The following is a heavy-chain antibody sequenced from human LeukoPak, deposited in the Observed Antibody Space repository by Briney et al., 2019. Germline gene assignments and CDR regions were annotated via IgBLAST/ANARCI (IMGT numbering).Heavy chain of an antibody. D-gene: IGHD6-6*01. CDR3: ARDSGSSHNSYNYYYMDV. J-gene: IGHJ6*03. CDR2: IYTSGST. V-gene: IGHV4-4*07. Sequence: SETLSLTCTVSGGSISSYYWSWLRQPAGKGLEWIGRIYTSGSTNYNPSLKSRVTISVDTSKNQFSLKLSSVTAADTAVYYCARDSGSSHNSYNYYYMDVWGKGTTVTVSS. CDR1: GGSISSYY.